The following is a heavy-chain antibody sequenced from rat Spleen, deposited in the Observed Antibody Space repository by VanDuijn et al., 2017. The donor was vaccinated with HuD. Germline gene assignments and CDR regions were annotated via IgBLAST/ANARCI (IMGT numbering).Heavy chain of an antibody. CDR1: GFSLTSYH. V-gene: IGHV2-15*01. CDR2: IWGDGST. CDR3: TRWGYYFDY. Sequence: QVQLKESGPGLVKPSETLSLTCTVSGFSLTSYHISWVRQPPGKGLEWLGVIWGDGSTAYNSALKSRLSISRDTSKSQVFLKMNSLQTEDTAIYFCTRWGYYFDYWGPGTMVTVSS. J-gene: IGHJ1*01. D-gene: IGHD4-3*01.